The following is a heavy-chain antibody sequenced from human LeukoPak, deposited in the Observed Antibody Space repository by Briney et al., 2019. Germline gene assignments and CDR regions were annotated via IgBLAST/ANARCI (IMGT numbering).Heavy chain of an antibody. CDR1: GFTFSGST. V-gene: IGHV3-73*01. CDR3: TTDQFHSFDI. D-gene: IGHD5-24*01. J-gene: IGHJ3*02. CDR2: MRSKANSFVT. Sequence: GGSLRLSCAASGFTFSGSTVHWVRQASGKGLEWVGRMRSKANSFVTTYTASVQGRFTISRDDSKNTAYLQMNSLRPEDTALHYCTTDQFHSFDIWGQGTMVTVSS.